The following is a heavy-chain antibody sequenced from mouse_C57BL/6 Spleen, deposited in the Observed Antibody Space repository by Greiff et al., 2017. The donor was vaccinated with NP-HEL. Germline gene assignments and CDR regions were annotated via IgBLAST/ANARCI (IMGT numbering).Heavy chain of an antibody. CDR1: GYTFTGYW. CDR3: ARKVIRRDGWPGFAY. Sequence: VQLQQSGAELMKPGASVKLSCKATGYTFTGYWIEWVKQRPGHGLEWIGEILPGSGSTNYNEKFKGKATFTADTSSNTAYMQLSSLTAEYSAIYYCARKVIRRDGWPGFAYWGQGTLVTVSA. D-gene: IGHD2-12*01. V-gene: IGHV1-9*01. J-gene: IGHJ3*01. CDR2: ILPGSGST.